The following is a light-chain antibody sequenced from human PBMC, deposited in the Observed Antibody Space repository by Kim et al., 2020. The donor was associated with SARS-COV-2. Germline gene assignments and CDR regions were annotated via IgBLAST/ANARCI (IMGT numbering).Light chain of an antibody. CDR2: HDA. CDR3: QVWDTSSDHVV. V-gene: IGLV3-21*04. CDR1: NIGSIS. Sequence: SYELTQPPSVSVAPGKTARITCGGHNIGSISVHWYQQKPGQAPVLVIYHDADRPSGIPERFSGSNSGNTATLTISRVEAGDEADYYYQVWDTSSDHVVFGGGTQLTVL. J-gene: IGLJ2*01.